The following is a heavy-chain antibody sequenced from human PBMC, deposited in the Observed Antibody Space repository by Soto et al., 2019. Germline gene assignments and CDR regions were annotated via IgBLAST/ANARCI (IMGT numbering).Heavy chain of an antibody. Sequence: GGSLRLSCAASGFTFSSCGMHWVRQAPGKGLEWVAVISNDGSNKYYADSVKGRFTISRDNSKNTLYLQMNSLRAEDTAVYYCAKDQGSSWYEIDYWGQGTLVTVSS. J-gene: IGHJ4*02. CDR2: ISNDGSNK. D-gene: IGHD6-13*01. CDR1: GFTFSSCG. CDR3: AKDQGSSWYEIDY. V-gene: IGHV3-30*18.